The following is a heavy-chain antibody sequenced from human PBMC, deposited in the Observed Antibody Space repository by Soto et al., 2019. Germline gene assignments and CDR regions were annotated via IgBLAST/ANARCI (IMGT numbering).Heavy chain of an antibody. J-gene: IGHJ4*02. CDR2: IKAEAQGGTT. V-gene: IGHV3-15*01. CDR1: GFAFRNAW. Sequence: GSLRLSCVGSGFAFRNAWIYFCRQAPFKWLEWVGRIKAEAQGGTTDYAAAVKGRFTISRDDSKNTVYLQMSSLKIEDTAMYYCTDSGPYDYWGQGTLVTVSS. CDR3: TDSGPYDY. D-gene: IGHD2-21*01.